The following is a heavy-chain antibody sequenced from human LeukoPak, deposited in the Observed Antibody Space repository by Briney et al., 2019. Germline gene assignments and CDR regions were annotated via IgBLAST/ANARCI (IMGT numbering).Heavy chain of an antibody. D-gene: IGHD2-15*01. CDR3: GKNTYGGSATWYHYFDY. V-gene: IGHV3-30*02. J-gene: IGHJ4*02. CDR1: GFTFSSYG. CDR2: IRCDGSNK. Sequence: GGSLRLSCAASGFTFSSYGMHWVRQAPGKGLEWVAFIRCDGSNKYYADSVKGRFTISRDNSKNTLYLQMNSLKAEDTAVYYCGKNTYGGSATWYHYFDYWGQGTLVTVSS.